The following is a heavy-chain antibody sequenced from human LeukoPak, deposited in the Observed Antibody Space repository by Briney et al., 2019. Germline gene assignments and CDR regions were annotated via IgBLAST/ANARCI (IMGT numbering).Heavy chain of an antibody. CDR3: ARRLSGHDAFDF. Sequence: GESLKISCEASGYSFTNYWIGWVRQLPGKGLDWMGTIHPGDSDTTYSPSFQGQVIISADTSTTTASLQWSSLRPSDTGMYFCARRLSGHDAFDFWGQGTMVTVSS. CDR1: GYSFTNYW. V-gene: IGHV5-51*01. J-gene: IGHJ3*01. D-gene: IGHD3-3*01. CDR2: IHPGDSDT.